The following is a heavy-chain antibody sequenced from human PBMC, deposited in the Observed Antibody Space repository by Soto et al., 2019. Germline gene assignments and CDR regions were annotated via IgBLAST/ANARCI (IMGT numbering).Heavy chain of an antibody. V-gene: IGHV3-64*01. D-gene: IGHD6-6*01. Sequence: EVQLAESGGGLAQPGGSLRLSCAASGFTISGYAMDWVRQAPGKGLEYVSGISSNGVGTYYANSVQGRFTISRDNSKNTVYLQMGSLRPEDMAVYYCARRARPDFYYMDVWGKGTTVTVCS. CDR1: GFTISGYA. CDR3: ARRARPDFYYMDV. J-gene: IGHJ6*03. CDR2: ISSNGVGT.